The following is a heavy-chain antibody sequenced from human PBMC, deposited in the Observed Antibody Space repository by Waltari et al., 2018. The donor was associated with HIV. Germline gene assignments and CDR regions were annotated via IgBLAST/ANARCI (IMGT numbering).Heavy chain of an antibody. Sequence: QVQLQESGPGLVKPSQTLSLTCTVSGGSISSGSYYWSWIRQPAGKGLEWIGRIYTSGCTNYHPSLKSRVTISVDTSKNQLSLKLSSVTAADTAVYYCARVSGGYERFDYWGQGTLVTVSS. J-gene: IGHJ4*02. CDR3: ARVSGGYERFDY. CDR2: IYTSGCT. CDR1: GGSISSGSYY. D-gene: IGHD5-12*01. V-gene: IGHV4-61*02.